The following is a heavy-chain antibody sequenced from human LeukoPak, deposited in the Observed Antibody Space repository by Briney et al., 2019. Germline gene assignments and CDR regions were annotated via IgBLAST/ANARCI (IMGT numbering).Heavy chain of an antibody. V-gene: IGHV4-34*01. CDR1: GGSFSGYY. CDR3: ARSMGYHFWSRSFDY. J-gene: IGHJ4*02. D-gene: IGHD3-3*01. Sequence: PSETLSLTCAVYGGSFSGYYWSWLRQPPGKGLDWIGEINHSGSTNYNPSLKSRVTISVDTSKNQFSLKLSSVTAADTAVYYCARSMGYHFWSRSFDYWGQGTLVTVSS. CDR2: INHSGST.